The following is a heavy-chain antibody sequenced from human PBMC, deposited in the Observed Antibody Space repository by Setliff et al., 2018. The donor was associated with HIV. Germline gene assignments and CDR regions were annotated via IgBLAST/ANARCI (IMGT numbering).Heavy chain of an antibody. V-gene: IGHV4-34*01. CDR2: INHSGST. D-gene: IGHD5-12*01. CDR3: AGGATLLPGYSDRWEYFYMDV. Sequence: SETLSLTCAVYGGSFSEYYWSWIRQSPGKGLEWIGEINHSGSTHYTPPLKSRATISVDTSKNQFSLRLNSGTAADTAVYYCAGGATLLPGYSDRWEYFYMDVWGKGTTVTVSS. CDR1: GGSFSEYY. J-gene: IGHJ6*03.